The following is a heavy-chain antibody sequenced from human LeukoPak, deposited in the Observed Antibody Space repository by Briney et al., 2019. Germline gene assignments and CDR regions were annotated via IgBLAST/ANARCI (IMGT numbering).Heavy chain of an antibody. J-gene: IGHJ6*02. V-gene: IGHV1-18*01. CDR3: ARDGRDYDILTGYPNYYYYGMDV. CDR1: GYTFTSYG. Sequence: GASVKVSCKASGYTFTSYGISWVRQAPGQGLEWMGWISAYNGSTNYAQKLQGRVTMTTDTSTSTAYMELRSLRSDDTAVYYCARDGRDYDILTGYPNYYYYGMDVWGQGTTVTVSS. D-gene: IGHD3-9*01. CDR2: ISAYNGST.